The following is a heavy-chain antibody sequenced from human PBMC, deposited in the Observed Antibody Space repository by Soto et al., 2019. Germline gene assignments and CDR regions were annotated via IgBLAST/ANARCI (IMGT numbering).Heavy chain of an antibody. CDR1: GGSISSGDYY. Sequence: SETLSLTCTVSGGSISSGDYYWSWIRQPPGKGLEWIGYIYYSGSTYYNPSLKSRVTISVDTSKKQFSLKLSSVTAADTAVYYCARVGSGWYDYWGQGTLVTVSS. D-gene: IGHD6-19*01. V-gene: IGHV4-30-4*01. J-gene: IGHJ4*02. CDR2: IYYSGST. CDR3: ARVGSGWYDY.